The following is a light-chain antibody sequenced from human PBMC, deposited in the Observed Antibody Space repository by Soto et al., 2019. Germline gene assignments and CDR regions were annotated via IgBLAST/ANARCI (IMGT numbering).Light chain of an antibody. Sequence: QAVLTQPGSVSGSAGQSITISCTGTSSDVGGYEYVSWYQQHPGRAPKLMIYEVSNRPSGVSNRFSGSKSGNPASLTISGLQAVDEADYYCSSYTSSSTLLFGTGTKVTVL. CDR3: SSYTSSSTLL. CDR1: SSDVGGYEY. V-gene: IGLV2-14*01. CDR2: EVS. J-gene: IGLJ1*01.